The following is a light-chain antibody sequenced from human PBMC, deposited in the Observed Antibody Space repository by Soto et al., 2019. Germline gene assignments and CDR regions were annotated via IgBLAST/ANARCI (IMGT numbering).Light chain of an antibody. J-gene: IGKJ2*01. CDR2: DAS. CDR3: QQRSTWPLFT. Sequence: IVLTQAPATLSLSPGERATLSCRASQSPGNYLAWYQQKPGQPPRLLIYDASNRAPGIPARFSGSGSGTDFTLTISTLEPEDFAVYFCQQRSTWPLFTFGQGTKLEIK. V-gene: IGKV3-11*01. CDR1: QSPGNY.